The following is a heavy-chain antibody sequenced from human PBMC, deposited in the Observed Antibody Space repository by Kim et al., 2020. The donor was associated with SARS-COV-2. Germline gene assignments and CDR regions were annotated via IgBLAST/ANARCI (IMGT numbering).Heavy chain of an antibody. V-gene: IGHV3-23*01. J-gene: IGHJ6*02. CDR2: LSGSGGST. Sequence: GGSLRLSCAASGFTFSSYAMSWVRQAPGKGLEWVSALSGSGGSTYSADSVKGRFTISRDNSKNTLYLQMNSLRAEDTAVYYCAKTTVTSRYYYYGMDVWGQGTTVTVSS. CDR1: GFTFSSYA. CDR3: AKTTVTSRYYYYGMDV. D-gene: IGHD4-17*01.